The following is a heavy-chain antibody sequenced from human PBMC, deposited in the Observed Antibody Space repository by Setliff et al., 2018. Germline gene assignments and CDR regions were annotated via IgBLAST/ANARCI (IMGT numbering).Heavy chain of an antibody. Sequence: SETLSLTCTVSGYSISNDYFWGWIRQPPGKGLEWIGSIYYSGSTYYNPSLKSRVTTSVDTSKNQFSLKLSSVTAADTAVYYCARIHLLLWFGELLSGWFDPWGQGTLVTVSS. CDR2: IYYSGST. V-gene: IGHV4-38-2*02. D-gene: IGHD3-10*01. CDR1: GYSISNDYF. J-gene: IGHJ5*02. CDR3: ARIHLLLWFGELLSGWFDP.